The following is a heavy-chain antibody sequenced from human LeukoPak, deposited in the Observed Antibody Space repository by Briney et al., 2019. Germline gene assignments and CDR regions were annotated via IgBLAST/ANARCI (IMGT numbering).Heavy chain of an antibody. CDR3: ARGGYYGSGTGGFDY. V-gene: IGHV4-59*11. J-gene: IGHJ4*02. CDR1: GDSFSSHY. CDR2: IYYTGST. Sequence: SETLSLTCTVSGDSFSSHYWSWIRQPPGKGLECIGYIYYTGSTNYNPSLKSRVTISLHTSKNQFSLKLSSVTAADTAVYYCARGGYYGSGTGGFDYWGQGTLVTVSS. D-gene: IGHD3-10*01.